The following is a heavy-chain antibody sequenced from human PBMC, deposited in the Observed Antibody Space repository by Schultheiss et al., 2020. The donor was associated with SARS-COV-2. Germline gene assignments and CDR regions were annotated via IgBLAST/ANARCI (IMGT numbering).Heavy chain of an antibody. CDR3: AKDKARYWISFDY. D-gene: IGHD3-10*01. Sequence: ASVKVSCKASGYTFTGDYMHWVRQAPGQGLEWMGWINPNSGGTNYAQKFQGRVTMTRDTSISTAYMELSRLRSDDTAVYYCAKDKARYWISFDYWGQGTLVTVSS. V-gene: IGHV1-2*02. CDR2: INPNSGGT. J-gene: IGHJ4*02. CDR1: GYTFTGDY.